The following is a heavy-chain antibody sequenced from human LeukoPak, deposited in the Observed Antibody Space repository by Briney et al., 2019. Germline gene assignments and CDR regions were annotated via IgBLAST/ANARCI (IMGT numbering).Heavy chain of an antibody. Sequence: GESLKISCKGPGYSFTSYWIGWVRQMPGKGLGWMGIIYPGDSDTRYSPSFQGQVTISADKSTSTAYLQWSSLKASDTAMYYCARRGYCSSTSCRGVGAFDIWGQGTMVTVSS. CDR2: IYPGDSDT. D-gene: IGHD2-2*01. CDR3: ARRGYCSSTSCRGVGAFDI. J-gene: IGHJ3*02. CDR1: GYSFTSYW. V-gene: IGHV5-51*01.